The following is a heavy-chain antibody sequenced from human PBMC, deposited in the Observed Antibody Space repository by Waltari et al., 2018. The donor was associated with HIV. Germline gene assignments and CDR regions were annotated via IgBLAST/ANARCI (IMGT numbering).Heavy chain of an antibody. Sequence: QVRLIQSQSEVKKPGASLRISCQASGYKFETYAMNWLRQGPGQGLEWLGWIDTGSGQATVLRSFVGRVDISLNNSLLTTFLEIKDLRLEGAATYYCARGRSSRWFRPWGGFDTWGQGT. J-gene: IGHJ1*01. V-gene: IGHV7-4-1*02. D-gene: IGHD3-9*01. CDR3: ARGRSSRWFRPWGGFDT. CDR1: GYKFETYA. CDR2: IDTGSGQA.